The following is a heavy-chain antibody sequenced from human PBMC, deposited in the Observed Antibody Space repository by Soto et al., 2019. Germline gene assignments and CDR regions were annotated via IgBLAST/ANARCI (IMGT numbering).Heavy chain of an antibody. D-gene: IGHD4-17*01. CDR3: ARVRTDYASNPWFDP. CDR2: IYSSGDT. J-gene: IGHJ5*02. CDR1: GGSISNGDYY. Sequence: SETLSLTCTVSGGSISNGDYYWSWIRQYPGKGLEWIGNIYSSGDTYYSPSLKSRVTISGDTSKNQFSLKLSSVTAADTAVYYCARVRTDYASNPWFDPWGEGTLVTVSS. V-gene: IGHV4-31*03.